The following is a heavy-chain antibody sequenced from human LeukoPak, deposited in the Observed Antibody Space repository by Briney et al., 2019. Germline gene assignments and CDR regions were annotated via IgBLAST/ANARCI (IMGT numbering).Heavy chain of an antibody. V-gene: IGHV3-23*01. Sequence: PGGSLRLSCAASGFTFSIYGMSWVRQAQGKGREWVSGISGSGYSTDYADSVRGRFTTSRDNSKNTVSLQMESLRAEDTALYYCAKDYAVGSIDYWGQGTLVTVSS. CDR2: ISGSGYST. D-gene: IGHD3-16*01. CDR3: AKDYAVGSIDY. J-gene: IGHJ4*02. CDR1: GFTFSIYG.